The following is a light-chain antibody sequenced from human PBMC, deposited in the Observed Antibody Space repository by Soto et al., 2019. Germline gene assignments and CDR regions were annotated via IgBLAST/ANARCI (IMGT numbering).Light chain of an antibody. CDR3: QQGNSFPVT. V-gene: IGKV1-12*01. Sequence: DLQLTQSPSSVSASVGGRVTITCRASQDINSWLAWYQQKPGKAPKLLIDGATTLQSGVPSRFGGSGSGTDFSLTISNLQPEDFATYYCQQGNSFPVTFGGGTKVDIK. CDR1: QDINSW. J-gene: IGKJ4*01. CDR2: GAT.